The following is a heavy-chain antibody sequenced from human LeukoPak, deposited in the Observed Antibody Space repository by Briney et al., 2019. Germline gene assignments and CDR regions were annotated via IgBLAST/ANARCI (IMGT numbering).Heavy chain of an antibody. CDR3: ARGSYDSSGYYGH. CDR1: GFTINNFA. Sequence: PGGSLRLSCATSGFTINNFAMSWVRQAPGKGLEWVSSLGDTGTATYYTDSVKGRFTISRDNSKNTLYLQMNSLRAEDTAVYYCARGSYDSSGYYGHWGQGTLVTVSS. J-gene: IGHJ4*02. V-gene: IGHV3-23*01. CDR2: LGDTGTAT. D-gene: IGHD3-22*01.